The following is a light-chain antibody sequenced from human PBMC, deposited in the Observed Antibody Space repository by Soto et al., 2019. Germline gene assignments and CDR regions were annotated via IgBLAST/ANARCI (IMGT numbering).Light chain of an antibody. Sequence: QSVLTQSPSVSGAPGQRVTISCTGSSSNIGAGYDVHWYQQLPGTAPKLLIYGNNNRPSGVPDRFSGSKSGTSASLAITGLQAEDEADYYCQSYDGSQSGDVLFGGGTKLTVL. CDR1: SSNIGAGYD. J-gene: IGLJ2*01. V-gene: IGLV1-40*01. CDR2: GNN. CDR3: QSYDGSQSGDVL.